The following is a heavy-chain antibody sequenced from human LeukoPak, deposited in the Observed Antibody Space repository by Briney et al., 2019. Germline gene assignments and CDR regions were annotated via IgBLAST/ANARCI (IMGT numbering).Heavy chain of an antibody. D-gene: IGHD6-19*01. CDR3: AKDRSLGIAVAENWFDP. CDR1: GFTFSSYG. CDR2: IWYDGSNK. V-gene: IGHV3-33*06. Sequence: GGSLRLSCAASGFTFSSYGMHWVRQAPGKGLGWVAVIWYDGSNKYYADSVKGRFTISRDNSKNTLYLQMNSLRAEDTAVYYCAKDRSLGIAVAENWFDPWGQGTLVTVSS. J-gene: IGHJ5*02.